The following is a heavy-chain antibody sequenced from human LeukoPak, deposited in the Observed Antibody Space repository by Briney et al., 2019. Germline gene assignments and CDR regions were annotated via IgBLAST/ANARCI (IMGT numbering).Heavy chain of an antibody. D-gene: IGHD6-13*01. V-gene: IGHV4-38-2*01. J-gene: IGHJ6*03. Sequence: LRLSCAASGFTFSDYYMSWIRQPPGKGLEWIGSIYYSGSTYYNPSLKSRVTISVDTSESQFSLRLSSVTAADTAVYYCASCSSWYAYYYMDVWGKGTTVTVSS. CDR1: GFTFSDYY. CDR2: IYYSGST. CDR3: ASCSSWYAYYYMDV.